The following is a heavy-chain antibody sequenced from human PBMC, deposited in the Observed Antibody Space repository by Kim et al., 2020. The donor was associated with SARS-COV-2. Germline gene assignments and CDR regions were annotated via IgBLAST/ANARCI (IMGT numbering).Heavy chain of an antibody. CDR3: ARAGITMIVVVVAFDI. CDR1: GGSISSGGYY. J-gene: IGHJ3*02. D-gene: IGHD3-22*01. V-gene: IGHV4-31*03. Sequence: SETLSPTCTVSGGSISSGGYYWSWIRQHPGKGLEWIGYIYYSGSTYYNPSLKSRVTISVDTSKNQFSLKLSSVTAADTAVYYCARAGITMIVVVVAFDIWGQGTMVTVSS. CDR2: IYYSGST.